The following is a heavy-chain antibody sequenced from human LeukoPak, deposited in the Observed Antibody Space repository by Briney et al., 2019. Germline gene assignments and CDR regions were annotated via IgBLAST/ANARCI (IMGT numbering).Heavy chain of an antibody. CDR1: GGSISSYY. Sequence: SETLSLTCTVSGGSISSYYWSWIRQPPGKGLEWIWYIYYSGSTNYNPSLKSRVTISVDTSKNQFSLKLSSVTAADTAVYYCASSISGYDLFGAFDIWGQGTMVTVSS. CDR2: IYYSGST. CDR3: ASSISGYDLFGAFDI. D-gene: IGHD5-12*01. V-gene: IGHV4-59*08. J-gene: IGHJ3*02.